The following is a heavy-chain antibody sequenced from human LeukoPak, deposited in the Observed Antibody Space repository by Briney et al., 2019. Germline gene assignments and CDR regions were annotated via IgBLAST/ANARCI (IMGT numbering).Heavy chain of an antibody. V-gene: IGHV1-58*02. D-gene: IGHD3-22*01. Sequence: SVKVSCKASGFTFTSSAMQWARQARGQRLEWIGWIVVGSGNTNYAQRFQERVTITRDMSTSTAYMELSSLRSEDTAVYYCAAEDYYDSSGHYRPFDYWGQGTLVTVSS. CDR1: GFTFTSSA. CDR3: AAEDYYDSSGHYRPFDY. CDR2: IVVGSGNT. J-gene: IGHJ4*02.